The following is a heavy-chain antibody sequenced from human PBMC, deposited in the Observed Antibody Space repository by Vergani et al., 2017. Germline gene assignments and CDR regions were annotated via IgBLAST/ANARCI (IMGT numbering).Heavy chain of an antibody. CDR2: IDHTGRP. CDR1: GGSFTSYH. CDR3: ARVNTETNGHLYYYSYMDV. Sequence: QVQLQQWGGGLLKPSETLSLTCVVNGGSFTSYHWPWIRQSPGEGLEWVGDIDHTGRPDYNPSLKSRLTMSVDKSRNQFALPLKSVTATDTAIYFCARVNTETNGHLYYYSYMDVWGQGTAVTVS. D-gene: IGHD4-11*01. V-gene: IGHV4-34*01. J-gene: IGHJ6*03.